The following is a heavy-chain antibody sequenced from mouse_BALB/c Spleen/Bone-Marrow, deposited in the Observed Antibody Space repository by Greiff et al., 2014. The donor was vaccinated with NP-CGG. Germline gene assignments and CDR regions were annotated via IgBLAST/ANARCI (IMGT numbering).Heavy chain of an antibody. J-gene: IGHJ4*01. V-gene: IGHV2-9*02. Sequence: VQLQQSGPGLVAPSQSLSITCTVSGFSLTSYGVHWVRQPPGKGLEWLGVIWADGSTNYNSALMSRLSIRKDNSKSQVFLKMNSLQTDDTAMYYCARITTATGAMDYWGKEPQSPSPQ. D-gene: IGHD1-2*01. CDR3: ARITTATGAMDY. CDR2: IWADGST. CDR1: GFSLTSYG.